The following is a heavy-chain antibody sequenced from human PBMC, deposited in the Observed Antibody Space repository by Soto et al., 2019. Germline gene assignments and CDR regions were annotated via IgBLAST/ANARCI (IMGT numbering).Heavy chain of an antibody. J-gene: IGHJ4*02. CDR3: AIEVGVVESASAFDH. CDR1: GFTFSTYT. CDR2: INGRSNYV. Sequence: EVQVVESGVGLVQPGGSLRLSCVFSGFTFSTYTMNWVRQAPGKGLEWVSSINGRSNYVYYADSVKGRITISRDNAKNSLYLQMNRLRAEETAIYYCAIEVGVVESASAFDHWGLGTLVTVSS. V-gene: IGHV3-21*01. D-gene: IGHD1-1*01.